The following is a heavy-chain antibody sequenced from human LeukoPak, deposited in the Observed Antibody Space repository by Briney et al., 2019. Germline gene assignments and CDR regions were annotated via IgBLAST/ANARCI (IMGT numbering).Heavy chain of an antibody. V-gene: IGHV1-2*02. CDR1: GYNFNSYY. D-gene: IGHD1-1*01. Sequence: ASVKVSCKASGYNFNSYYIHWVRQAPGQGLTWMGWINPDNGKTKYAPRFQGGVTMTWDTSINTAYVDLSGLRSDDTAVYYCARNEPAVSVVDAFDVWGQGTVVTVSS. CDR3: ARNEPAVSVVDAFDV. J-gene: IGHJ3*01. CDR2: INPDNGKT.